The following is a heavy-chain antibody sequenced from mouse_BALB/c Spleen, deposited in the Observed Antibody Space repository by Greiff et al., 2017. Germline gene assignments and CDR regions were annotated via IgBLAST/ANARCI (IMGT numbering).Heavy chain of an antibody. Sequence: VQVVESGPGLVKPSQSLSLTCSVTGYSITSGYYWNWIRQFPGNKLEWMGYISYDGSNNYNPSLKNRISITRDTSKNQFFLKLNSVTTEDTATYYCAREGPWVGFAYWGQGTLVTVSA. J-gene: IGHJ3*01. V-gene: IGHV3-6*02. D-gene: IGHD1-1*01. CDR1: GYSITSGYY. CDR2: ISYDGSN. CDR3: AREGPWVGFAY.